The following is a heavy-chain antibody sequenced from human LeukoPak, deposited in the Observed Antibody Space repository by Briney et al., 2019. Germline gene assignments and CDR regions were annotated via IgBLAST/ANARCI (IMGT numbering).Heavy chain of an antibody. CDR1: GGSISSYY. D-gene: IGHD3-16*01. CDR3: ARDYDYVWGTSLRHGGMDV. CDR2: IYYSGST. J-gene: IGHJ6*02. Sequence: KPSETLSLTCTVSGGSISSYYWSWIRQPPGKGLEWIGYIYYSGSTYYNPSLKSRVTISVDTSKNQFSLKLSSVTAADTAVYYCARDYDYVWGTSLRHGGMDVWGQGTTVTVSS. V-gene: IGHV4-59*12.